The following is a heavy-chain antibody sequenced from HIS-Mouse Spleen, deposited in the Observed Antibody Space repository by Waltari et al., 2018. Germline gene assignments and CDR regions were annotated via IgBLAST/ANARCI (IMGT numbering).Heavy chain of an antibody. CDR3: AREIPYSSSWYDWYFDL. Sequence: QLQLQESGPGLVKPSETLSLTCTVSGGSISSSSYYWGWIRQPPGKGLEWIGSSYYSESTYYNPSRKSRVTISVDTSKNQLSRKLSSVTAADTAVYYCAREIPYSSSWYDWYFDLWGRGTLVTVSS. V-gene: IGHV4-39*07. D-gene: IGHD6-13*01. CDR1: GGSISSSSYY. CDR2: SYYSEST. J-gene: IGHJ2*01.